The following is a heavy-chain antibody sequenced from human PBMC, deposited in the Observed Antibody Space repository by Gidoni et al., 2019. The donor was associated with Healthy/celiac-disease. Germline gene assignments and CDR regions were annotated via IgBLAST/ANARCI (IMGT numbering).Heavy chain of an antibody. Sequence: EVQLLESGGGLVQPGGSLRLSCAASGFTFSSYAMSWVRQAPGKGLEGVSAISGSGGRTYYADSVKGRFTISRDNSKNTLYLQMNSLRAEDTAVYYCAKVSPAMVTGSVNWFDPWGQGTLVTVSS. CDR2: ISGSGGRT. J-gene: IGHJ5*02. D-gene: IGHD5-18*01. V-gene: IGHV3-23*01. CDR3: AKVSPAMVTGSVNWFDP. CDR1: GFTFSSYA.